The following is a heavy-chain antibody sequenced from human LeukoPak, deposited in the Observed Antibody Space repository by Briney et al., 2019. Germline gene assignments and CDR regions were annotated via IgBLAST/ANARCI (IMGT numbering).Heavy chain of an antibody. CDR2: ISYDGSNK. CDR3: AKDGKQQLVLDY. D-gene: IGHD6-13*01. J-gene: IGHJ4*02. V-gene: IGHV3-30*18. Sequence: GGSLRLSCAASGFTFDDYGMHWVRQAPGKGLEWVAVISYDGSNKYYADSVKGRFTISRDNSKNTLYLQMNSLRAEDTAVYYCAKDGKQQLVLDYWGQGTLVTVSS. CDR1: GFTFDDYG.